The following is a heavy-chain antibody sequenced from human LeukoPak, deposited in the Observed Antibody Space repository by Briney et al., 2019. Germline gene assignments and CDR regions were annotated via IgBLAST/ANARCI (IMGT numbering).Heavy chain of an antibody. CDR2: ISGSGDST. Sequence: GGSLRLSCVASGFTLRGYVMNWVRQTPGKGLEWVSSISGSGDSTFYADSVKGRFSISRDNSKNTLYLQVNGLRTEDTAVYYCAKDRLLNCRGDCYIFDYWGQGTVVTVSS. D-gene: IGHD2-21*02. CDR1: GFTLRGYV. CDR3: AKDRLLNCRGDCYIFDY. J-gene: IGHJ4*02. V-gene: IGHV3-23*01.